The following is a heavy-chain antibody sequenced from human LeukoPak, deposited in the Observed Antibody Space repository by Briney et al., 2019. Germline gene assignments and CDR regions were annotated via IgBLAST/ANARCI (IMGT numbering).Heavy chain of an antibody. V-gene: IGHV1-46*01. CDR2: INPTSGSA. D-gene: IGHD3-10*01. CDR3: ARDWAHGSFDY. Sequence: ASVKVSCKASGYTFSGYSMHWVRQAPGQGPEWMGMINPTSGSATYAQKFQGSVTMTRDTSTSTLYMELSSLRSDDTAVYYCARDWAHGSFDYWAQGTPVIVSS. J-gene: IGHJ4*02. CDR1: GYTFSGYS.